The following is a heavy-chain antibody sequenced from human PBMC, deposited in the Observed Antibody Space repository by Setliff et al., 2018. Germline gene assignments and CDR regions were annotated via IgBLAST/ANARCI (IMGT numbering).Heavy chain of an antibody. Sequence: SETLSLTCAVSGYSISSGYYLGWIRQPPGKGLEWIGNIYHSGSNYYNPSLKSRVTISVDTSKNQFSLKLTSVTAADTAVYYCARHGLQFLEWLSAFDYWGQGTLVTVSS. CDR2: IYHSGSN. CDR3: ARHGLQFLEWLSAFDY. D-gene: IGHD3-3*01. J-gene: IGHJ4*02. CDR1: GYSISSGYY. V-gene: IGHV4-38-2*01.